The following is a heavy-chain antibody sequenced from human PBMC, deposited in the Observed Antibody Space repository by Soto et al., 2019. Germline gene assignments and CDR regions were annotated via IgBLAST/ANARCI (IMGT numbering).Heavy chain of an antibody. Sequence: PGVSLRLSCAASGFTFSSYAMSWVRQAPGKGLEWVSAMSGSGGSTYYADSVKGRFTISRDNSKNTLYLQMNSLRAEDTAVYYCASSVLWPLDRTYWGQGTQVTVSS. CDR1: GFTFSSYA. D-gene: IGHD3-10*01. V-gene: IGHV3-23*01. CDR2: MSGSGGST. CDR3: ASSVLWPLDRTY. J-gene: IGHJ1*01.